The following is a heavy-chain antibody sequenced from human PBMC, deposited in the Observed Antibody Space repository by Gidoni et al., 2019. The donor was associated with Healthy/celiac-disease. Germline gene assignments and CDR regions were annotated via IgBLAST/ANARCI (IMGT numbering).Heavy chain of an antibody. V-gene: IGHV3-23*04. CDR2: ISGSGGST. D-gene: IGHD1-1*01. J-gene: IGHJ6*03. Sequence: EVQLVESGGGLVQSGGSLRLSCAASGFHFSCHAMSWVRQAPGKGLVWVSAISGSGGSTYYADSVKGRFTISRDNSKNTLYLQMNSLRAEDTAVYYCANCPPRVGYNTYYYYYMDVWGKETTVTVSS. CDR3: ANCPPRVGYNTYYYYYMDV. CDR1: GFHFSCHA.